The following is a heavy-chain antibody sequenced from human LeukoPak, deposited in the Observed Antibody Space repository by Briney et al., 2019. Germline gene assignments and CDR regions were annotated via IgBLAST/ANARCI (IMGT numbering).Heavy chain of an antibody. CDR3: ARGRVYYDILTGYTAYYFDY. J-gene: IGHJ4*02. D-gene: IGHD3-9*01. CDR2: ISSSSSYI. Sequence: PGGSLRLSCAASGFTFSSYSMNWVRQAPGKGLEWVSSISSSSSYIYYADSVKGRFTISRDNAKNSLYLQMNSLRAEDTAVYYCARGRVYYDILTGYTAYYFDYWGQGTLVTVSS. CDR1: GFTFSSYS. V-gene: IGHV3-21*01.